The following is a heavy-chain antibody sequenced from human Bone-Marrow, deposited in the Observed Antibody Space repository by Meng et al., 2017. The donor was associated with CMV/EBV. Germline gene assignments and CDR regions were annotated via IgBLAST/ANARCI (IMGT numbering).Heavy chain of an antibody. CDR2: IDWDDDK. CDR3: ARIAGSGWIFDY. Sequence: SGPTLVKPTQTLTLTCTFSGFSLSTSGMCVSWVRQPPGKALEWLALIDWDDDKYYSTSLKTRLTISKDTSKNQVVLTMTTMDPVDTATYYCARIAGSGWIFDYWGQGTLVTVSS. J-gene: IGHJ4*02. CDR1: GFSLSTSGMC. D-gene: IGHD6-19*01. V-gene: IGHV2-70*20.